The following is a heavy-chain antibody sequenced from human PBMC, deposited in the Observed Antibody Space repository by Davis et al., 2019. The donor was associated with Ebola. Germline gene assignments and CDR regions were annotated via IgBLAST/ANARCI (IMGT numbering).Heavy chain of an antibody. J-gene: IGHJ5*02. D-gene: IGHD2-15*01. CDR2: ISAYNGNT. CDR1: GYTFTSYY. CDR3: ARDYCSGGSCYFWFDP. V-gene: IGHV1-18*04. Sequence: ASVKVSCKASGYTFTSYYMHWVRQAPGQGLEWMGWISAYNGNTNYAQKLQGRVTMTTDTSTSTAYMELRSLRSDDTAVYYCARDYCSGGSCYFWFDPWGQGTLVTVSS.